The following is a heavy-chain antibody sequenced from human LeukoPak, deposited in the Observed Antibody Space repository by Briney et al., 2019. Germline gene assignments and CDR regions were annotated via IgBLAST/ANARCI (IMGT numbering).Heavy chain of an antibody. CDR2: IKSKTDGGTT. J-gene: IGHJ3*02. CDR3: ITDPGEWEPI. V-gene: IGHV3-15*01. D-gene: IGHD1-26*01. CDR1: GFTFSSYG. Sequence: PGGSLRLSCAASGFTFSSYGMHWVRQAPGKGLEWVGRIKSKTDGGTTDYGAPVKGRFIISRDDSKNTLYLQMSGLKIEDTAVYFCITDPGEWEPIWGQGTMVTVSS.